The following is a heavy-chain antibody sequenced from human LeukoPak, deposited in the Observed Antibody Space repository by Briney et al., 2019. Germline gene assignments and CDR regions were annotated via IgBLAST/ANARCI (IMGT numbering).Heavy chain of an antibody. CDR3: ARGRIAARPEYYYGMDV. J-gene: IGHJ6*02. CDR1: GGSISSYY. CDR2: IYTSGST. D-gene: IGHD6-6*01. Sequence: SETLSLTCTVSGGSISSYYWSWIRQPAGKGLEWIGRIYTSGSTNYNPSLKSRVTMSVDTSKNQFSLKLSSVTAADTAVYYCARGRIAARPEYYYGMDVWGQGTTVTVSS. V-gene: IGHV4-4*07.